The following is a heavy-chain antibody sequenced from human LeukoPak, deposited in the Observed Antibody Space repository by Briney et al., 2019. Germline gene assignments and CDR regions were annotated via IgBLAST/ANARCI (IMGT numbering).Heavy chain of an antibody. CDR3: AREDPGHWSRRAFDI. D-gene: IGHD2-8*02. Sequence: GGSLRLSCAASGLTDSSNYMSWVRQAPGKGLEWVSVIYGGGSTYYADSVKGRFTISRDNSKNTLYLQMNSLSAEDTAVYYCAREDPGHWSRRAFDIWGQGTVVTVTS. CDR1: GLTDSSNY. CDR2: IYGGGST. J-gene: IGHJ3*02. V-gene: IGHV3-53*01.